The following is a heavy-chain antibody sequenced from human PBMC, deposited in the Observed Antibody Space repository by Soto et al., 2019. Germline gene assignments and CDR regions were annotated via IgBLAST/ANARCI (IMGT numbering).Heavy chain of an antibody. D-gene: IGHD6-6*01. V-gene: IGHV3-23*01. Sequence: GGSLRLSCAASGFTFSSYAMSWVRQAPGKGLEWVSAISGSGGSTYYADSVKGRFTISRDNSKNTLYLQMNSLRAEDTAVYYCAKDQAEYRDGYNLGYWGQGTLVTVSS. CDR2: ISGSGGST. CDR1: GFTFSSYA. CDR3: AKDQAEYRDGYNLGY. J-gene: IGHJ4*02.